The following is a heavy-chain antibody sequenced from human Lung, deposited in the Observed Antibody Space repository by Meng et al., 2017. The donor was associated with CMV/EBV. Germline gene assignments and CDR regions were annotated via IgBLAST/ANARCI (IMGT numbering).Heavy chain of an antibody. CDR2: IYHSGST. Sequence: QGPLQESGPGPVKPSGPLSLTCAVAGGSISRSNWWSWVRQPPGKGLEWIGEIYHSGSTNYNPSLKRRVTISVDKSKNQFSLKLSSVTAADTAVYYCARVVTALWGYYFDYWGQGTLVTVSS. V-gene: IGHV4-4*02. J-gene: IGHJ4*02. D-gene: IGHD2-21*02. CDR1: GGSISRSNW. CDR3: ARVVTALWGYYFDY.